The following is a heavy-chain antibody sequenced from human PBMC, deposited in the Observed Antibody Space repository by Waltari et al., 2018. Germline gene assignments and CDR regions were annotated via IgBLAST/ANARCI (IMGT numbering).Heavy chain of an antibody. CDR1: GFLYNDCG. J-gene: IGHJ4*02. Sequence: EVQLVESGGGLVQPGGSLRLSCAVSGFLYNDCGRDWVRQAPGQGLVWVSRIKSDGTNIKYADSVRGRFTISRDSAKNTFYLQMNSLRAEDTAVYYCTRNPGYWGQGTLVTVAS. V-gene: IGHV3-74*03. CDR2: IKSDGTNI. CDR3: TRNPGY. D-gene: IGHD2-15*01.